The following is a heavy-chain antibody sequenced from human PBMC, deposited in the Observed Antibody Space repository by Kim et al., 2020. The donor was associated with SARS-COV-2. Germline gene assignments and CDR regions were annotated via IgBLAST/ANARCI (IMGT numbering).Heavy chain of an antibody. V-gene: IGHV3-15*01. J-gene: IGHJ4*02. D-gene: IGHD5-18*01. CDR3: ARDSGETAYFFDY. Sequence: YAAPVQGRFTISRDDSKNMLYLQMSSLKTEDTAVYYCARDSGETAYFFDYWGQGTLVTVSS.